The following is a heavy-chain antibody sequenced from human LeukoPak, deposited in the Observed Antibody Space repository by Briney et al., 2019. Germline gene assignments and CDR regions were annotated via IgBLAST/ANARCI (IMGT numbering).Heavy chain of an antibody. CDR1: GFTFSSYG. J-gene: IGHJ2*01. Sequence: GGSPRLSCAASGFTFSSYGMHWVRQAPGKGLEWVAVIWYDGSNKYYADSVKGRFTISRHNSKDTLYLQMNSLRAEDTAVYHCAREALGWRGSYWYFDLWGRGALVTVSS. V-gene: IGHV3-33*01. CDR2: IWYDGSNK. CDR3: AREALGWRGSYWYFDL. D-gene: IGHD3-3*01.